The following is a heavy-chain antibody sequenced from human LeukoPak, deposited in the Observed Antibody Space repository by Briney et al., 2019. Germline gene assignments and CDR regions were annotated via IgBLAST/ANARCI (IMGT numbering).Heavy chain of an antibody. D-gene: IGHD2-2*02. CDR2: INPNSGGT. CDR1: GYTFTSYG. Sequence: ASVKVSCKASGYTFTSYGISWVRQAPGQGLEWMGWINPNSGGTNYAQKFQGRVTMTRDTSISTAYMELSRLRSDDTAVYYCARRYCSSTSCYTGDNWFDPWGQGTLVTVSS. CDR3: ARRYCSSTSCYTGDNWFDP. J-gene: IGHJ5*02. V-gene: IGHV1-2*02.